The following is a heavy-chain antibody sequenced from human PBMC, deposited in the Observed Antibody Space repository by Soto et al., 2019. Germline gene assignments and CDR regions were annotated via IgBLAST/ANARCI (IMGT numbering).Heavy chain of an antibody. CDR2: IYSGGST. J-gene: IGHJ3*02. V-gene: IGHV3-66*01. CDR3: ARDRSTIYAFDI. D-gene: IGHD3-3*01. CDR1: GFTVSNNY. Sequence: GGSLRLSCAASGFTVSNNYMSLVRQAPGKGLEWVSVIYSGGSTYYADSVKGRFTISRDNSKNTLYLQMNSLRAEDTAVYYCARDRSTIYAFDIWGQGTMVTVSS.